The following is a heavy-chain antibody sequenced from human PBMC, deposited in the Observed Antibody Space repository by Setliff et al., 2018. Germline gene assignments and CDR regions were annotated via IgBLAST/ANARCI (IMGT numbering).Heavy chain of an antibody. V-gene: IGHV4-59*01. CDR2: IDNRGTT. CDR1: GASITTYY. J-gene: IGHJ6*02. Sequence: NPSETLSLTCSVSGASITTYYWHWIRQPPGKGLEWIGFIDNRGTTNYNPALKSRVTISTDASKNHFALTLTSMTAADTAVYYCARDPLTASGTIYYGLDVWGQGTTVTVSS. CDR3: ARDPLTASGTIYYGLDV. D-gene: IGHD6-13*01.